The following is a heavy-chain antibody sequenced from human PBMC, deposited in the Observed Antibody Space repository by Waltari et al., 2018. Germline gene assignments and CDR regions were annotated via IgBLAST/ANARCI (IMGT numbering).Heavy chain of an antibody. J-gene: IGHJ5*02. D-gene: IGHD3-10*01. Sequence: QVQLQQWGAGLLKPSETLSLPRAVYGGSFRVSSWSWIRQPPGKGLEWIGAINHSGSTNYNPSLKSRVTISVDTSKNQFSLKLSSVTAADTAVYYCARGALLWFGEPSLNWFDPWGQGTLVTVSS. CDR2: INHSGST. CDR1: GGSFRVSS. V-gene: IGHV4-34*01. CDR3: ARGALLWFGEPSLNWFDP.